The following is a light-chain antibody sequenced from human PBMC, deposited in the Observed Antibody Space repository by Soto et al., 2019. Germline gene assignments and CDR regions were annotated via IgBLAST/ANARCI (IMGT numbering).Light chain of an antibody. Sequence: EIVMTQSPATLSVSPGERATLSCRASQSVSSNLAWYQQKPGQAPRLLIYGASTRATGIPARFSGSGSGTEFTLTISSLQSEDFAVYYCQQYINRPLAFGQGTKVEIK. V-gene: IGKV3-15*01. J-gene: IGKJ1*01. CDR1: QSVSSN. CDR2: GAS. CDR3: QQYINRPLA.